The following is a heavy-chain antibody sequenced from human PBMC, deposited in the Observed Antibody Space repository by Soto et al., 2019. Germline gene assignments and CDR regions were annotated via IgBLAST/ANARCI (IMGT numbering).Heavy chain of an antibody. J-gene: IGHJ6*02. CDR3: ASEVKDGYKLTWEDHWYYYGMDV. CDR2: IIPIFGTA. V-gene: IGHV1-69*12. D-gene: IGHD5-12*01. Sequence: QVQLVQSGAEVKKPGSSVKVSCKASGGTFSSYAISWVRQAPGQGLEWMGGIIPIFGTANYAQKFQGRVTITADESASTAYMELSSLRSEDTAVYYCASEVKDGYKLTWEDHWYYYGMDVWGQGTTVTVSS. CDR1: GGTFSSYA.